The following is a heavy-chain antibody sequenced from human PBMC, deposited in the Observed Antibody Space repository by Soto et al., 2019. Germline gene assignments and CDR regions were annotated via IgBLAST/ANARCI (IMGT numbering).Heavy chain of an antibody. CDR2: IYYSGST. D-gene: IGHD2-2*01. V-gene: IGHV4-31*03. J-gene: IGHJ6*02. Sequence: QVQLQESGPGLVKPSQTLSLTCTVSGGSISSGGYYWSWIRQHPGKGLEWIGYIYYSGSTYYNPSLKSRVTRSVAMSKNPFSLKLSSVTAADTAVYYCARGRASLYFCYYGMDDWGQGTTVTVSS. CDR3: ARGRASLYFCYYGMDD. CDR1: GGSISSGGYY.